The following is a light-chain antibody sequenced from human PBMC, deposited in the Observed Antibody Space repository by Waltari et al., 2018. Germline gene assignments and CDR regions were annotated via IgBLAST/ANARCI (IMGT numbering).Light chain of an antibody. CDR3: QNHERLPAM. CDR1: QSVGRS. J-gene: IGKJ1*01. Sequence: EIVLTQSPGTLSLSPGERATLSCRASQSVGRSLAWYQQKPGQAPRLLIYGASSRATGIPDRFSGSGSGTDFSLTISRLEPEDFAVYYCQNHERLPAMFGQGTKVEIK. V-gene: IGKV3-20*01. CDR2: GAS.